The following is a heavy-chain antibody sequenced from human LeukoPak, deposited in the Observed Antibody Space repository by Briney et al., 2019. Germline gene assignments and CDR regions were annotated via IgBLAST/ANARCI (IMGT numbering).Heavy chain of an antibody. Sequence: GGSLRLSCAASGFTFSSYAMSWVRQAPGKGLEWVSAMSGSGGSTYYADFAKGRFTISRDNSKNTLYLQMNPLRAEDTAVYYCAALMTTVTASFDYWGQGTLVTVSS. CDR3: AALMTTVTASFDY. CDR1: GFTFSSYA. CDR2: MSGSGGST. J-gene: IGHJ4*02. D-gene: IGHD4-17*01. V-gene: IGHV3-23*01.